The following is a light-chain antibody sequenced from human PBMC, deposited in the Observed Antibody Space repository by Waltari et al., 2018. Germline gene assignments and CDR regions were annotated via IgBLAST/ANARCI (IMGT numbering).Light chain of an antibody. Sequence: QSALTQPASVSGSPGQSITISCTGTSRDVGGSNYVPWYQQHPGKAPKLMIYEVSNRPSGVSNRFSGSKSGNTAPLTISGLQAEDEADYYCSSYTSSSTLVVFGGGTKLTVL. CDR1: SRDVGGSNY. CDR3: SSYTSSSTLVV. CDR2: EVS. J-gene: IGLJ2*01. V-gene: IGLV2-14*01.